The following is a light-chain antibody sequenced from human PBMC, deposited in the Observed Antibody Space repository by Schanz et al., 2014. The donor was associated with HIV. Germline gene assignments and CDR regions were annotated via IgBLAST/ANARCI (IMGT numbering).Light chain of an antibody. CDR3: NSYTRTSTPV. V-gene: IGLV2-14*02. Sequence: QSVLTQPASVSGSPGQSITISCTGTSSDVGSYNLVSWYQQHPGKAPKLMIYEVSKRPSGVSNRFSGSKSGNTASLTISGLQAEDEADYYCNSYTRTSTPVFGGGTKVTVL. J-gene: IGLJ2*01. CDR1: SSDVGSYNL. CDR2: EVS.